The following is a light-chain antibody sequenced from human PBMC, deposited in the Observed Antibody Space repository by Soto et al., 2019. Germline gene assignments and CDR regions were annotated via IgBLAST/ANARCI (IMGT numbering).Light chain of an antibody. CDR3: EQYGSTPRT. J-gene: IGKJ1*01. V-gene: IGKV3-20*01. CDR1: QSVNSRY. CDR2: GAS. Sequence: MWWTRGAWTLSLXPGXIXXXXXXXSQSVNSRYLAWYQQKAGQAPRLLIYGASSRATGIPDRFSGSGSGTDFTITISRLEPEDLVVYYCEQYGSTPRTLGQGTKVDIK.